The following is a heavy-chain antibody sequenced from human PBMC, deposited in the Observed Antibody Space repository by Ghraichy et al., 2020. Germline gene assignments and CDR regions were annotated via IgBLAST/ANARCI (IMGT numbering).Heavy chain of an antibody. CDR2: INHGGVT. D-gene: IGHD1-26*01. V-gene: IGHV4-34*01. CDR1: FNNYF. J-gene: IGHJ6*02. Sequence: FNNYFWTWIRQPPGKGLKWIGEINHGGVTHYNTSLKSRLTLSVDTSKNQFSLKLTSVAAADAALYYCARARVNLGGLSRRYYFHYGLDVWGPGTTVIVSS. CDR3: ARARVNLGGLSRRYYFHYGLDV.